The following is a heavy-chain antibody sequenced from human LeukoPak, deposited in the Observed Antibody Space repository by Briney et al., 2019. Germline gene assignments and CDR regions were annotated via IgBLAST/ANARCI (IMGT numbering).Heavy chain of an antibody. J-gene: IGHJ4*02. D-gene: IGHD3-22*01. CDR1: GFTFSSYG. CDR3: ARGGGGGYYYPPFY. V-gene: IGHV3-20*04. CDR2: INWNGDST. Sequence: GGTLRLSCAASGFTFSSYGMIWVRQAPGKGLEWVSGINWNGDSTAYADSVKGRFTISRDNAKNSLYLQMNSLRAEDTALYYCARGGGGGYYYPPFYWGQGTLVTVSS.